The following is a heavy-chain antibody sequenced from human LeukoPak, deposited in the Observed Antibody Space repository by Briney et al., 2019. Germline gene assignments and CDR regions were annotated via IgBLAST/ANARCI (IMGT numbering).Heavy chain of an antibody. V-gene: IGHV4-59*01. CDR2: IYYSGST. J-gene: IGHJ1*01. D-gene: IGHD4-17*01. CDR3: ARSSGDPKYFQH. CDR1: GGSISGYY. Sequence: PSETLSLTCIVSGGSISGYYWSWIRQPPGKGLEWIGYIYYSGSTNYNPSLKSRVTISVDTSKNQFSLKLSSVTAADTAVYYCARSSGDPKYFQHWGQGTLVTVSS.